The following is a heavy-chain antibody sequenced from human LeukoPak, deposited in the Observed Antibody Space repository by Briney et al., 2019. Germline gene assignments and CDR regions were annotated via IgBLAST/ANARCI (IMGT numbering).Heavy chain of an antibody. CDR1: GGTFSSYA. J-gene: IGHJ5*02. Sequence: GASVTVSCKASGGTFSSYAISWARQAPGQGLEWMGGIIPIFGTANYAQKFQGRVTITTDESTSTAYMELSSLRSEDTAVYYCARAGPNWFDPWGQGTLVTVSS. V-gene: IGHV1-69*05. CDR2: IIPIFGTA. CDR3: ARAGPNWFDP.